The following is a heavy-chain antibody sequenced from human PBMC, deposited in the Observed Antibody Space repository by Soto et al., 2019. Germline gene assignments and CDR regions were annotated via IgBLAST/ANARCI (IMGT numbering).Heavy chain of an antibody. CDR3: ARESRPVLGTVEY. J-gene: IGHJ4*02. Sequence: SETLSLTCTVSGASISNYYWSWIRQPAGKGLECLGRIYASGTTTYNPSLRSRVTMSVDTSKNQFSLNLNSVTAADTAVYYCARESRPVLGTVEYWGQGTLVTAPQ. CDR1: GASISNYY. D-gene: IGHD1-1*01. CDR2: IYASGTT. V-gene: IGHV4-4*07.